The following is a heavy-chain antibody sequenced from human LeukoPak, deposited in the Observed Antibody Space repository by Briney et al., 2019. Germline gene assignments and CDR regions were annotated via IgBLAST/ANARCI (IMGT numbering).Heavy chain of an antibody. V-gene: IGHV5-51*01. CDR1: GYIFTDYW. Sequence: GESLKISCKGSGYIFTDYWIAWVRQMPGKGLEWMGIIYPSDSDTRYSPSFQGQVTFSADKSINTAYLQWSSLRASDTAIYYCARQCCRGASPGFDPWGQGTLVTVSS. CDR2: IYPSDSDT. D-gene: IGHD3-10*01. CDR3: ARQCCRGASPGFDP. J-gene: IGHJ5*02.